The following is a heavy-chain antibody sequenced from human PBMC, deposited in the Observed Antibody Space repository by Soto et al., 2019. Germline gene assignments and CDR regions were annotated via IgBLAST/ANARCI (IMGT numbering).Heavy chain of an antibody. D-gene: IGHD6-6*01. V-gene: IGHV3-23*01. Sequence: PGGSLRLSCAASGFTFSTYAMSWVRQAPGKGLEWVSGISGGGGSTYYADSVKGRFTISRDNSKNTLYLQMNSLRAEDRAVYYCAKNQGEQLAVDYWGQGTPVTSPQ. CDR1: GFTFSTYA. CDR2: ISGGGGST. J-gene: IGHJ4*02. CDR3: AKNQGEQLAVDY.